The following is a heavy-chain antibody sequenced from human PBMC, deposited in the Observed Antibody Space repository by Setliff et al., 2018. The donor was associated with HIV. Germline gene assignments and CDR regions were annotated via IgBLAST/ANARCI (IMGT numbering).Heavy chain of an antibody. D-gene: IGHD3-10*01. CDR3: ATPGVGAGAFDI. J-gene: IGHJ3*02. Sequence: ASVKVSCKSSGYTFTDYFIHWVRQAPGQGLEWMGWISPDNGNTKYAENFQDRLTLTTDASTGTGFMELRGLRSDDTAVYYCATPGVGAGAFDIWGRGTMVTVSS. V-gene: IGHV1-18*04. CDR1: GYTFTDYF. CDR2: ISPDNGNT.